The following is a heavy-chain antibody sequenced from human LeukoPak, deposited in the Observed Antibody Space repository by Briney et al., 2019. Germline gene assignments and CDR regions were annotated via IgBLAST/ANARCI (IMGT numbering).Heavy chain of an antibody. CDR3: ARDGRGLSRGSSTIDDAFDI. Sequence: PSETLSLTCTVSGGSISSYYWSWIRQPPGKGLEWIGYIYYSGSTNYNPSLKSRVTISVDTSKNQFSLKLSSVTAADTAVYYCARDGRGLSRGSSTIDDAFDIWGQGTMVTVSS. V-gene: IGHV4-59*01. D-gene: IGHD2-2*01. CDR2: IYYSGST. J-gene: IGHJ3*02. CDR1: GGSISSYY.